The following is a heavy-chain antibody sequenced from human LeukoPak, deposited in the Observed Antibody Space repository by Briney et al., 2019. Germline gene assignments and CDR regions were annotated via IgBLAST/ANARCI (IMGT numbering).Heavy chain of an antibody. J-gene: IGHJ4*02. V-gene: IGHV3-7*01. CDR2: IKPDGSDK. CDR1: GFTFNNNW. Sequence: PGGSLRLSCAASGFTFNNNWMSWVRQAPGKGLEWVASIKPDGSDKYYMDSVEGRFTISRDNAEKSLYLQMNSLRVDDTAFYYCAKIEGWSTRWLHWGQGALVTVSS. D-gene: IGHD5/OR15-5a*01. CDR3: AKIEGWSTRWLH.